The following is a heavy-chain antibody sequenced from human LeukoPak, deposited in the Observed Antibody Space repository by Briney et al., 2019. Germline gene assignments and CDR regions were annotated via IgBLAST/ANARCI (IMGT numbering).Heavy chain of an antibody. J-gene: IGHJ5*02. Sequence: SETLSLTCTVSGGSISSSSYYWGWIRQPPGKGLEWIGSIYYSGSTYYNPSLKSRVTISVGTSKIQFSLELSSVTAADTAVYYCARSYYDFWSGYYRPNWFDPWGQGTLVTVSS. CDR3: ARSYYDFWSGYYRPNWFDP. CDR2: IYYSGST. D-gene: IGHD3-3*01. V-gene: IGHV4-39*01. CDR1: GGSISSSSYY.